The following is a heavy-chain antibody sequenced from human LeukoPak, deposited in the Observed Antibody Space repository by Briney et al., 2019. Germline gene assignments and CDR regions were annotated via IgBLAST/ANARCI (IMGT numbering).Heavy chain of an antibody. V-gene: IGHV1-2*02. D-gene: IGHD6-19*01. CDR1: GYTFTGYY. Sequence: ASVKVSCKASGYTFTGYYMHWVRQAPGQGLEWMGWINPNSGGTNYAQKFQGRVTMTRDTSISTAYMELSRLRSDDTAVYYCAKDPVAGGYYFDYWGQGTLVTVSS. CDR3: AKDPVAGGYYFDY. J-gene: IGHJ4*02. CDR2: INPNSGGT.